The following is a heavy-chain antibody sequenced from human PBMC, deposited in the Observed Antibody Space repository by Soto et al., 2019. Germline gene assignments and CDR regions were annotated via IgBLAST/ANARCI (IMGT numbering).Heavy chain of an antibody. CDR3: ARVGGINWFDP. Sequence: QVQLQESGPGLVKPSQTLSLTCTVSGGSISSGGYYWSWIRQPPGKGLEWIGYIYYSGSTSYNPSIKSRVTISVDTSKNQFSLKLSSVTAADTAVYYCARVGGINWFDPWGQGTLVTVSS. CDR1: GGSISSGGYY. J-gene: IGHJ5*02. D-gene: IGHD1-20*01. V-gene: IGHV4-31*03. CDR2: IYYSGST.